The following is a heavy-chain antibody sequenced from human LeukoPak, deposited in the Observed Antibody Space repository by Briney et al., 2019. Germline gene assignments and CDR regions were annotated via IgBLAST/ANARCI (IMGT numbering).Heavy chain of an antibody. CDR2: IYTSGST. CDR1: GGSISSYY. D-gene: IGHD5-18*01. V-gene: IGHV4-4*07. CDR3: ARVVDTAMVMHFDY. J-gene: IGHJ4*02. Sequence: SETLSLTCTVSGGSISSYYWSWIRQPAGKGLEWIGRIYTSGSTNYNPSLKSRVTMSVDTSKNQFSLKLSSVTAADTAVYYCARVVDTAMVMHFDYWGQGALVTVSS.